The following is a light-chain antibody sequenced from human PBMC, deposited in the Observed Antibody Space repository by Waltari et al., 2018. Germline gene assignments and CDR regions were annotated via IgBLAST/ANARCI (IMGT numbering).Light chain of an antibody. CDR2: DVT. CDR3: FSYAGSYIYV. CDR1: SSDVGRYNY. J-gene: IGLJ1*01. Sequence: QSALTQPRSVSGSPGQSVTISCTGTSSDVGRYNYVSWYQQHPGKAPEVVIYDVTKRPSGVPDRFSGSKSGNTASLTISGLQAEDEADYYCFSYAGSYIYVFGTGTQITVL. V-gene: IGLV2-11*01.